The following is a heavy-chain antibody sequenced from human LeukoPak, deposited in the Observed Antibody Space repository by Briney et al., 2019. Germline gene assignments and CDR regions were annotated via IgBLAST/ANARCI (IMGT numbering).Heavy chain of an antibody. D-gene: IGHD3-10*01. Sequence: GGSLRLSCAASGFTFSSYAMSWVRQAPGKGLEWVSAISGSGGSTYYADSVKGRFTISRDNANDLLYLQMNSLRAEDTAVYYCARGPRIRGKNGMDVWGKGTTVIVSS. CDR2: ISGSGGST. J-gene: IGHJ6*04. CDR1: GFTFSSYA. CDR3: ARGPRIRGKNGMDV. V-gene: IGHV3-23*01.